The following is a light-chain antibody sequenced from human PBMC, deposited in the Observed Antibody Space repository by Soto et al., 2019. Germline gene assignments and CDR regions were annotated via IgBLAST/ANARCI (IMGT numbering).Light chain of an antibody. CDR1: QDISNY. J-gene: IGKJ2*03. Sequence: DIQMTQSPSSLSASVGDRVTITCQASQDISNYLNWYQQKPGKAPKLLIYDASNLETGVPSRFNGSGSATDFTFTISSLQPEDIATYYCQQYDNLPPGGFGQGTKLEIK. CDR2: DAS. CDR3: QQYDNLPPGG. V-gene: IGKV1-33*01.